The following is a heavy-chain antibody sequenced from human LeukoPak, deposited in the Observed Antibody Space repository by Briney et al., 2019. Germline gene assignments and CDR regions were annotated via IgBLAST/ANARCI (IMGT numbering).Heavy chain of an antibody. J-gene: IGHJ4*02. CDR2: ISGSGGST. CDR1: GFTFSTYW. CDR3: AKAPRITMVRGVDYFDY. Sequence: GGSLRLSCEASGFTFSTYWMNWVRQAPGKGLEWVSAISGSGGSTYYADSVKGRFTISRDNSKNTLYLQMNSLRAEDTAVYYCAKAPRITMVRGVDYFDYWGQGTLVTVSS. D-gene: IGHD3-10*01. V-gene: IGHV3-23*01.